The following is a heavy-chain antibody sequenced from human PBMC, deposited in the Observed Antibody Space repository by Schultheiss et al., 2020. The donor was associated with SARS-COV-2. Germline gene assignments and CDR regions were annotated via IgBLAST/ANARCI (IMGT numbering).Heavy chain of an antibody. D-gene: IGHD3-9*01. Sequence: GSLRLSCAVYGGSFSGYYWGWIRQHPGKGLEWIGRIYTSGSTNYNPSLKSRVTMSVDTSKNQFSLKLSSVTAEDTAVYYCARGHAGYPGYYQYYFDYWGQGTLVTVSS. CDR2: IYTSGST. V-gene: IGHV4-59*10. J-gene: IGHJ4*02. CDR3: ARGHAGYPGYYQYYFDY. CDR1: GGSFSGYY.